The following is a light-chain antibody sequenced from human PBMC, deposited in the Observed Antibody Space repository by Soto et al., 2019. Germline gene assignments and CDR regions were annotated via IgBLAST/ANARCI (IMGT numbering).Light chain of an antibody. Sequence: QAVVTQSPSASASLGASVKLTCTLSSGHNNYAIAWHQQQPEKGPRYLMKVNSDGTYIKGDGIPDRFSGSSAGAERSLIISILHAEEEADFYCQTWGTASYVFGTGTKLTVL. V-gene: IGLV4-69*01. CDR2: VNSDGTY. CDR3: QTWGTASYV. J-gene: IGLJ1*01. CDR1: SGHNNYA.